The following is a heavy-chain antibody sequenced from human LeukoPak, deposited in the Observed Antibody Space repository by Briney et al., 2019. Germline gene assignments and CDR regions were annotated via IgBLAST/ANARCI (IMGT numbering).Heavy chain of an antibody. V-gene: IGHV1-2*02. D-gene: IGHD4-17*01. J-gene: IGHJ4*02. CDR1: GYTFSGYY. CDR2: INPNSGGT. CDR3: ARAGYGDSDFDY. Sequence: GASVKVSCKASGYTFSGYYMHWVRQAPGQGLEWVGWINPNSGGTNYAQKFQGRVTMTRDTSISTAYMELSRLLSGDTAVYYCARAGYGDSDFDYWGQGTLVTVSS.